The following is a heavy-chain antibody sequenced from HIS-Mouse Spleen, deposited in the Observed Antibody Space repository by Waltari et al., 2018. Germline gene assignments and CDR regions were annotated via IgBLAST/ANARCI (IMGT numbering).Heavy chain of an antibody. CDR2: INHSGST. Sequence: QVQLQQWGAGLLKPSETLSLTCAVYGGSFSGYYWSWIRQPPGKGLEWIGDINHSGSTNSNPALKSRVTISVDTSKNQFSLKLSSVTAADTAVYYCARGPYPRSYYYFDYWGQGTLVTVSS. CDR3: ARGPYPRSYYYFDY. CDR1: GGSFSGYY. D-gene: IGHD5-18*01. V-gene: IGHV4-34*01. J-gene: IGHJ4*02.